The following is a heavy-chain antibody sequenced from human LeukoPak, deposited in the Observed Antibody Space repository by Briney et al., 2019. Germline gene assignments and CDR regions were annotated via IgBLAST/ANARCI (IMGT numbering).Heavy chain of an antibody. CDR3: AVVSSGLRYGMDV. CDR1: GGTFSSYA. V-gene: IGHV1-69*04. CDR2: IIPILGIA. J-gene: IGHJ6*02. D-gene: IGHD3-22*01. Sequence: GASVKVSCKASGGTFSSYAISWVRQAPGQGLEWMGRIIPILGIANYAQKFQGRVTITADKSTSTAHMELSSLRSEDTAVYYCAVVSSGLRYGMDVWGQGTTVTVSS.